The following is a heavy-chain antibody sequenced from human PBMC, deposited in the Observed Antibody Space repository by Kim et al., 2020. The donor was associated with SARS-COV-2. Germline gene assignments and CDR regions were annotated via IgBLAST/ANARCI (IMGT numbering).Heavy chain of an antibody. CDR1: GFTFSNAW. CDR3: TTDRWLGGAVDY. Sequence: GGSLRLSCAASGFTFSNAWMSWVRQAPGKGLEWVGRIKSKTDGGTTDYAAPVKGRFTISRDDSKNTLYLQMNSLKTEDTAVYYCTTDRWLGGAVDYWGQGTLVTVSS. CDR2: IKSKTDGGTT. J-gene: IGHJ4*02. D-gene: IGHD3-16*01. V-gene: IGHV3-15*01.